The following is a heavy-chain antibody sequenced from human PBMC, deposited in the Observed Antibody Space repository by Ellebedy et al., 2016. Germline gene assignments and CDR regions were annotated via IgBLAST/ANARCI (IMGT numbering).Heavy chain of an antibody. CDR1: GGSFSGYY. Sequence: SETLSLTXAVYGGSFSGYYWSWIRQPPGKGLEWIGEINHSGSTYYNPSLKSRVTISVDTSKNQFSLKLSSVTAADTAVYYCARLLRSSRGGCIDYWGQGTLVTVSS. CDR2: INHSGST. D-gene: IGHD6-6*01. V-gene: IGHV4-34*01. CDR3: ARLLRSSRGGCIDY. J-gene: IGHJ4*02.